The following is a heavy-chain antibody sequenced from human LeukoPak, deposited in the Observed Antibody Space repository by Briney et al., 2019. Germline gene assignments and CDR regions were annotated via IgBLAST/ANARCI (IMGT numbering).Heavy chain of an antibody. CDR2: IYTGGST. J-gene: IGHJ3*02. V-gene: IGHV4-4*07. D-gene: IGHD5-12*01. Sequence: SETLSLTCTVSGGSMSSYYWSWIRQPGGKGLEWIGRIYTGGSTNYNPSLKSRVTMSVDTSKNQFSLKLSSVTAADTAVYYCARHVGASGYDYDDAFDIWGQGTMVTVSS. CDR1: GGSMSSYY. CDR3: ARHVGASGYDYDDAFDI.